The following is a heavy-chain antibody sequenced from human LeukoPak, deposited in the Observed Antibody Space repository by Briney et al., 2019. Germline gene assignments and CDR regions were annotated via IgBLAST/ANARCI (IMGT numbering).Heavy chain of an antibody. D-gene: IGHD2-15*01. J-gene: IGHJ4*02. CDR3: AEDQKLQPFHY. Sequence: PGGSLRLSCTASGFVFSTYGMHWVRQAPGKGLEWISFIPFDGSDEFYADSVKGRFIISRDNSKNTLYLQMNSLRTEDTSVYYCAEDQKLQPFHYWGQGTLVTVSS. CDR2: IPFDGSDE. V-gene: IGHV3-30*02. CDR1: GFVFSTYG.